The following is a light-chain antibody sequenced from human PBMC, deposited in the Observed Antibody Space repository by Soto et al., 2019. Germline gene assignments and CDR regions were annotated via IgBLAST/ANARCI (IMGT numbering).Light chain of an antibody. CDR2: GAS. CDR3: QQYGNFPYT. J-gene: IGKJ2*01. Sequence: EIVLTQSPGTLSLSPGERATLSCRASQSVNSDYLGWFQQKPGQAPRLLIYGASTRATGIPDRFSGSGSGTDFTLTISRLEPEDFAVYYCQQYGNFPYTFGQGTKLEIK. V-gene: IGKV3-20*01. CDR1: QSVNSDY.